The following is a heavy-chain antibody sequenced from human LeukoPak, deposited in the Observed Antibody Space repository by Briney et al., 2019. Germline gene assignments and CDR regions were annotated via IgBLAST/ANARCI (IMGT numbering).Heavy chain of an antibody. J-gene: IGHJ4*02. V-gene: IGHV3-33*01. CDR1: GFTFAGCG. CDR3: AREEDYSDTSGHYFFDY. Sequence: PGRSLRLSCAASGFTFAGCGMHWVRQTPGKGLEWVAVIWYDGSNKFYGDSVRGRFTISRDNSMNTLYLQMNSLRAEDTAVYYCAREEDYSDTSGHYFFDYWGQGTLVTVSS. CDR2: IWYDGSNK. D-gene: IGHD3-22*01.